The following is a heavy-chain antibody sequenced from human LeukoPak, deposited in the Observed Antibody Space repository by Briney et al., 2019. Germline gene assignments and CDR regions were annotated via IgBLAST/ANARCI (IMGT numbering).Heavy chain of an antibody. CDR2: INHSGST. D-gene: IGHD5-24*01. CDR3: ARGVVMATFDY. CDR1: GGSFSGYY. V-gene: IGHV4-34*01. Sequence: SETLSLTCAVYGGSFSGYYWSWIRQPPGKGLEWIGEINHSGSTNYNPSLKSRVTISVDTSKNQFSLKLSSVAAADTAVYYCARGVVMATFDYWGQGTLVTVSS. J-gene: IGHJ4*02.